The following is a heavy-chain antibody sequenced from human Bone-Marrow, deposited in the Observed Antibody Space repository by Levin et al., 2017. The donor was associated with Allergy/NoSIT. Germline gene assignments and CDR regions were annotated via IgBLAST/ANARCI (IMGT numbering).Heavy chain of an antibody. D-gene: IGHD2-15*01. J-gene: IGHJ2*01. V-gene: IGHV4-59*01. CDR3: ARVGGDWVVISATPNWYFDV. CDR2: IYYNGGT. Sequence: SQTLSLTCSVSGASLSSYYWSWIRQPPGKGLEWIGYIYYNGGTSDNPSLKSRLTMSRDTSKNQFSLKLSSLTAADTAVYYCARVGGDWVVISATPNWYFDVWGRGILVTVSS. CDR1: GASLSSYY.